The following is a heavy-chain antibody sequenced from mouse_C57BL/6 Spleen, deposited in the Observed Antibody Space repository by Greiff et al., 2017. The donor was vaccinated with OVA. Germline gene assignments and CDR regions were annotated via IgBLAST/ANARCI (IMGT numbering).Heavy chain of an antibody. CDR3: TKDRNVSSWYFDV. CDR1: GFTFSSYA. V-gene: IGHV5-4*01. J-gene: IGHJ1*03. Sequence: EVQLMESGGGLVKPGGSLTLSCAASGFTFSSYAMSWVRQTPENRLEWVATISAGGSYTYYPAHVKGRSTITSDTTNNNLYLQMSLLTSEDTAMYYCTKDRNVSSWYFDVWGTGTTVTVSS. CDR2: ISAGGSYT. D-gene: IGHD2-12*01.